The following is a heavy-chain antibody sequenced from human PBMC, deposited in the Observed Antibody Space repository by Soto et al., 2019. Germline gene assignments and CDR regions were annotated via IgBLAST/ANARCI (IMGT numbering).Heavy chain of an antibody. D-gene: IGHD2-2*01. V-gene: IGHV4-59*12. J-gene: IGHJ6*02. CDR3: ARGVGYCSSTSCYAGIYYYYGMDV. Sequence: SETLSLTCTVSGGSISSYYWSWIRQPPGKGLEWIGYIYYSGSTNYNPSLKSRVTISVDTSKNQFSLKLSSVTAADTAVYYCARGVGYCSSTSCYAGIYYYYGMDVWGQGTTVTVSS. CDR2: IYYSGST. CDR1: GGSISSYY.